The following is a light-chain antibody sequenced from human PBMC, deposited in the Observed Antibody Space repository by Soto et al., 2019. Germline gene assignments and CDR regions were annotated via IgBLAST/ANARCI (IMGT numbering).Light chain of an antibody. V-gene: IGLV4-69*01. CDR2: LNSDGSH. Sequence: QLVLTQSPSASASLGASVKLTCTLSSGHSSYAIAWHQQQTEKGPRYLMRLNSDGSHSKGDGIPDRFSGSSSGAERYLTISRLQSEDEADYYCQTWGSGIHVVFGGGTKLTVL. CDR3: QTWGSGIHVV. CDR1: SGHSSYA. J-gene: IGLJ2*01.